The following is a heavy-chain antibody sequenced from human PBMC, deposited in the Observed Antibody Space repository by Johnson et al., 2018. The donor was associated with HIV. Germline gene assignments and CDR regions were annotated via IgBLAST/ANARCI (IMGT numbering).Heavy chain of an antibody. CDR3: AREGVGTTCPFDI. CDR2: IWYDGSNK. V-gene: IGHV3-33*01. J-gene: IGHJ3*02. CDR1: EFSFSTYA. D-gene: IGHD1-26*01. Sequence: QVQLLESGGGVVQPGRSLRLSCAASEFSFSTYAMHWVRQAPGKGLEWVALIWYDGSNKNYADSVKGRFTISRDNSKNTMSLQMNSLRAEDTAIYYCAREGVGTTCPFDIWGQGTMVTVSS.